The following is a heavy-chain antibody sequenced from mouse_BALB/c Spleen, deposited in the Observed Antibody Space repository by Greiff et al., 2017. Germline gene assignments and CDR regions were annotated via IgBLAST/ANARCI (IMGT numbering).Heavy chain of an antibody. Sequence: EVQLVESGGGLVQPKGSLKLSCAASGFTFNTYAMNWVRQAPGKGLEWVARIRSKSNNYATYYADSVKDRFTISRDDSQSMLYLQMNNLKTEDTAMYYCVRHSLLRLRSHYYAMDYWGQGTSVTVSS. D-gene: IGHD1-2*01. CDR1: GFTFNTYA. CDR3: VRHSLLRLRSHYYAMDY. CDR2: IRSKSNNYAT. J-gene: IGHJ4*01. V-gene: IGHV10-1*02.